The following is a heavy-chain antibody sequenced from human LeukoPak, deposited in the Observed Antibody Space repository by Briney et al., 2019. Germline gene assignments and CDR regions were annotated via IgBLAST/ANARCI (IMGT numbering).Heavy chain of an antibody. CDR1: GYTFTSYG. J-gene: IGHJ4*02. D-gene: IGHD6-13*01. V-gene: IGHV1-18*01. CDR3: ARDSMAAAGPEYYFDY. Sequence: ASVKVSCKASGYTFTSYGISWVRQAPGQGLEWMGWISAYNGNTNYAQKLQGRVTMSRDTSTSTVYMELSSLRSEDTAVYYCARDSMAAAGPEYYFDYWGQGSLVTVSS. CDR2: ISAYNGNT.